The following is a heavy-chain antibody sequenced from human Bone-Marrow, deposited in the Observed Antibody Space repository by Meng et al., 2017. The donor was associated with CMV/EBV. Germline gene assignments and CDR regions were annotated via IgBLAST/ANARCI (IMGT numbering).Heavy chain of an antibody. Sequence: GGSLRLSCAASGITLRSNYMHWVRQAPGKGLEWVSVIYAGGSTDYADSVKGRFTISRDNSKNVLYLQMNSLRTDDTAVYYCARDGGMVRGVRSYYYYYGMDVWGQGTTVTVSS. J-gene: IGHJ6*02. V-gene: IGHV3-66*02. CDR1: GITLRSNY. CDR2: IYAGGST. D-gene: IGHD3-10*01. CDR3: ARDGGMVRGVRSYYYYYGMDV.